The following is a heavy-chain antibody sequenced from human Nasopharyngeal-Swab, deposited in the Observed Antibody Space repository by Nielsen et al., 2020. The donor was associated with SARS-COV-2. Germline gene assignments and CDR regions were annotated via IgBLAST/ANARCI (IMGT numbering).Heavy chain of an antibody. D-gene: IGHD4-23*01. Sequence: VRQAPGKGLEWVANIKQDGSEEYYVDSVKGRFTISRDNAKNSLFLQMNSLRAEDTAVYFCASGRWFDYWGQGTLVTVSS. CDR3: ASGRWFDY. V-gene: IGHV3-7*01. CDR2: IKQDGSEE. J-gene: IGHJ4*02.